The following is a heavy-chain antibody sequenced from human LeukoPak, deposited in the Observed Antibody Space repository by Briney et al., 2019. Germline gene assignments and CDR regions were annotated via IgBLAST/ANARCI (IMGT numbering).Heavy chain of an antibody. J-gene: IGHJ6*03. D-gene: IGHD6-13*01. CDR3: ARSPYSSSWSPHYYYYYYMDV. CDR1: GGSISSSSYY. Sequence: PSETLSLTCTVSGGSISSSSYYWGWIRQPPGKGLEWIGSIYYSGSTYYNPSLKSRVTISVDTSKNQFSLKLSSVTAADTAVYYCARSPYSSSWSPHYYYYYYMDVWGKGTTVTVSS. V-gene: IGHV4-39*01. CDR2: IYYSGST.